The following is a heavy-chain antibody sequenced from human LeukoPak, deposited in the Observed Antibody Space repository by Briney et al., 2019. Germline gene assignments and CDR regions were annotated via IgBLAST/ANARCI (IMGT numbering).Heavy chain of an antibody. Sequence: KPSETLSLTCTVSGGSISRGDYYWSWIRQPPGKGLEWIGYIYYSGSTYYNPSLKSRVTISVDTSKNQFSLKLSSVTAADTAVYYCARDRYSSGWYGFDYWGQGTLVTVSS. D-gene: IGHD6-19*01. J-gene: IGHJ4*02. CDR1: GGSISRGDYY. CDR3: ARDRYSSGWYGFDY. CDR2: IYYSGST. V-gene: IGHV4-30-4*01.